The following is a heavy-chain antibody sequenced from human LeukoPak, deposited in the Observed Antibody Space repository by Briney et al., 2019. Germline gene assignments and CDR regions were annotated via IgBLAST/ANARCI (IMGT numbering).Heavy chain of an antibody. CDR2: INHSGST. CDR1: GGSFSGYY. CDR3: ARGGRYYRILYYFDY. J-gene: IGHJ4*02. Sequence: SETLSLTCAVYGGSFSGYYWSWIRQPPGKGLEWMGEINHSGSTNYYPSLKSRVTISVDTSKNQFSLKLSSVTAADTAVYYCARGGRYYRILYYFDYWGQGTLVTVSS. V-gene: IGHV4-34*01. D-gene: IGHD1-14*01.